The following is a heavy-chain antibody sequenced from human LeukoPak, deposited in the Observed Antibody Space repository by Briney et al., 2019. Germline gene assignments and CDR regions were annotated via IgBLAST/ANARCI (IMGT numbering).Heavy chain of an antibody. V-gene: IGHV4-39*07. CDR3: ARVRELPFFDY. D-gene: IGHD1-26*01. CDR2: IYYSGST. CDR1: GGSISSSSYY. Sequence: PSETLSLTCTVSGGSISSSSYYWGWIRQPPGKGLEWIGSIYYSGSTYYNPSLKSRVTISVDTSKNQFSLKLSSVTAADTAVYYCARVRELPFFDYWGQGTLVTVSS. J-gene: IGHJ4*02.